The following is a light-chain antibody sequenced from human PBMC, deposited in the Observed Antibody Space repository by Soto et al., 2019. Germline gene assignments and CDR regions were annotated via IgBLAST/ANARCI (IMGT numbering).Light chain of an antibody. Sequence: EIVLTQSPGTLSLSPGERATLSCRASQSVSRNYLAWYQQKPGLAPRLLIYGSSSRATGIPDRFSGSGSGTDFNLTISRLEPEDFAVYYCQQYGSSPSYTFGQGTKLEIK. CDR2: GSS. J-gene: IGKJ2*01. CDR3: QQYGSSPSYT. CDR1: QSVSRNY. V-gene: IGKV3-20*01.